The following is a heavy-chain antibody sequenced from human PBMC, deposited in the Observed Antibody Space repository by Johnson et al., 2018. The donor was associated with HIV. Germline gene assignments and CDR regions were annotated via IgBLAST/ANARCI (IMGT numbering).Heavy chain of an antibody. Sequence: VQLVESGGGLVQPGGSLRLSCAVSGFIFSSYAMHWVRQAPGKGLEYISTISSNGGSTYYANSVKGRFTISRDNSKNTLYLQMGSLRAEDMAVYYCARSQVAATSEGAFDIWGQGTMVTVSS. D-gene: IGHD2-15*01. CDR1: GFIFSSYA. J-gene: IGHJ3*02. V-gene: IGHV3-64*01. CDR2: ISSNGGST. CDR3: ARSQVAATSEGAFDI.